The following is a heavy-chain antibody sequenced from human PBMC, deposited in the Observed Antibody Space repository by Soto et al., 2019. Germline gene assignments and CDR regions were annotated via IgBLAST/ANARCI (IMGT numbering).Heavy chain of an antibody. Sequence: PGGSLRLSCAASGFSFSSYGMEWVRQAPGKGLEWVSAIAFTGSATYYADSVKGRFTISRDNSKNIVYLQMNSLRVDGTALYYCVKEVEIVRLVAFDLWGQGTQVTVSS. V-gene: IGHV3-NL1*01. D-gene: IGHD5-12*01. J-gene: IGHJ4*02. CDR3: VKEVEIVRLVAFDL. CDR1: GFSFSSYG. CDR2: IAFTGSAT.